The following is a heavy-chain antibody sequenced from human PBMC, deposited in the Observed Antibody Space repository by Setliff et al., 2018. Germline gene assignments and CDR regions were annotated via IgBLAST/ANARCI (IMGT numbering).Heavy chain of an antibody. J-gene: IGHJ6*03. D-gene: IGHD5-18*01. CDR3: AREGVDTRSSTDYRYYMDV. CDR2: TIPLFGTT. CDR1: GGTFTNYG. Sequence: KVSCKASGGTFTNYGVSWVRQAPGQGLEWMGGTIPLFGTTDYAQKFHGRLTIITDESTSTASMELTSLTSDDTAVYYCAREGVDTRSSTDYRYYMDVWGKGTTVTV. V-gene: IGHV1-69*05.